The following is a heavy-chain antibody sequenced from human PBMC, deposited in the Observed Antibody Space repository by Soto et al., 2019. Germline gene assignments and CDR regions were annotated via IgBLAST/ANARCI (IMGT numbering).Heavy chain of an antibody. CDR2: ISSSSSYI. CDR1: GFTFSSYS. V-gene: IGHV3-21*01. J-gene: IGHJ5*02. Sequence: EVQLVESGGGLVKPGGSLRLSCAASGFTFSSYSMNWVRQAPGKGLEWVSSISSSSSYIYYADSVKGRFTISRDNAKNSLYLQMNSMRAEDTAVYYCARDKPYSSAGWFDPWGQGTLVTVSS. D-gene: IGHD6-25*01. CDR3: ARDKPYSSAGWFDP.